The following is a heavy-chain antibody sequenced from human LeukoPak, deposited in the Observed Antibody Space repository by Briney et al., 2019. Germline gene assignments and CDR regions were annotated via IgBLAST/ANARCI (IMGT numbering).Heavy chain of an antibody. CDR3: ARDPHFDY. CDR2: IYTSGST. CDR1: GGSIRSGSYY. J-gene: IGHJ4*02. V-gene: IGHV4-61*02. Sequence: PSQTLSLTCTVSGGSIRSGSYYWSWIRQPAGKGLEWIGRIYTSGSTNYNPSLKSRVTISVDTSKNQFSLKLSSVTAADTAVYYCARDPHFDYWGQGTLVTVSS.